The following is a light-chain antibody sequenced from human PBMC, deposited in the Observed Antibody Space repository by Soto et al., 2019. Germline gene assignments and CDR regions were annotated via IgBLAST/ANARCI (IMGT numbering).Light chain of an antibody. CDR3: SSYTSSLYV. CDR2: DVS. Sequence: QSVLTQPASVSGSPGQSITISCTGTSSDVGGYNYVSWYQQHPGKAPKLMIYDVSNRPSGVSNRFSGSKSGNTASLTISVLQVEDEADYYCSSYTSSLYVFGTGTKVTVL. CDR1: SSDVGGYNY. V-gene: IGLV2-14*01. J-gene: IGLJ1*01.